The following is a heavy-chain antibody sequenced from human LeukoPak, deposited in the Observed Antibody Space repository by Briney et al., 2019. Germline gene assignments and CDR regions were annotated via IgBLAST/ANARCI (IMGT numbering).Heavy chain of an antibody. CDR1: EFTFRSFN. V-gene: IGHV3-21*01. J-gene: IGHJ2*01. CDR3: VRGPRSHRSDLTKWYFDL. Sequence: GGSLRLSCAASEFTFRSFNMVWVRQAPGKWLEWVSSISTDSKFKYYSDSVTGRFTISRDNAENSLSLQMNSLRVDDTATYYCVRGPRSHRSDLTKWYFDLWGRGTLVSVSS. CDR2: ISTDSKFK.